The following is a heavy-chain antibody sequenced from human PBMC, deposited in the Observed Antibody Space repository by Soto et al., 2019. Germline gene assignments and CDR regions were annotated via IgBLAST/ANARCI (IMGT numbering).Heavy chain of an antibody. CDR1: RFSIIRHG. V-gene: IGHV3-33*05. J-gene: IGHJ6*03. D-gene: IGHD1-7*01. CDR2: ISYDGTST. Sequence: QVQLVESGGGVIQPGGSLRLSCAASRFSIIRHGLYWVSQAPGKGPEWVAVISYDGTSTFYADSVTGRFTISRDTSKNTLYLQRTRQRADDTAVYFCARDGNTATTYYYPMDLGGKGTTVTVSS. CDR3: ARDGNTATTYYYPMDL.